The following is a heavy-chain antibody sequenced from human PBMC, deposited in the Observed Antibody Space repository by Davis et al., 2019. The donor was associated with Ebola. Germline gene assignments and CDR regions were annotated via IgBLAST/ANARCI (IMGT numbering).Heavy chain of an antibody. CDR1: GFTFSTYE. D-gene: IGHD2-21*02. CDR2: ISSSGSNI. Sequence: GGSLRLSCAVSGFTFSTYEMNWVRQAPGKGLEWVSHISSSGSNIKYADSVKGRFTISRDNAKNSLYLQMNSLRAEDTAVYYCAREDCGGDCYSGGYDYWGQGTLVTVSS. CDR3: AREDCGGDCYSGGYDY. V-gene: IGHV3-48*03. J-gene: IGHJ4*02.